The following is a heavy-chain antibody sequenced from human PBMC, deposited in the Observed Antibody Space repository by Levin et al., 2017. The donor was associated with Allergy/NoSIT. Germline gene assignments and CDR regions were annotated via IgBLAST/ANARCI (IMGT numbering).Heavy chain of an antibody. Sequence: SQTLSLTCTVSGGSVSSGSYYWSWIRQPPGKGLEWIGYIYYSGSTNYNPSLKSRVTISVDTSKNQFSLKLSSVTAADTAVYYCAREKGGDFWSGYFLRGAFDIWGQGTMVTVSS. D-gene: IGHD3-3*01. J-gene: IGHJ3*02. CDR3: AREKGGDFWSGYFLRGAFDI. CDR2: IYYSGST. V-gene: IGHV4-61*01. CDR1: GGSVSSGSYY.